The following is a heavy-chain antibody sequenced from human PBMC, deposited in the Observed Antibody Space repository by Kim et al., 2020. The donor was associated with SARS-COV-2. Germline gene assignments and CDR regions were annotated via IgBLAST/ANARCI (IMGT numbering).Heavy chain of an antibody. CDR3: AREWGGLDY. D-gene: IGHD3-16*01. CDR1: GFTLGNHW. CDR2: INTDASSI. J-gene: IGHJ4*02. Sequence: GGSLRLSCAASGFTLGNHWMHWVRQAPGKGLVWVSRINTDASSIIYADSVRGRFTISRGNAENTLYLQMNSLRPDDTAVYFCAREWGGLDYWGPGTLVT. V-gene: IGHV3-74*01.